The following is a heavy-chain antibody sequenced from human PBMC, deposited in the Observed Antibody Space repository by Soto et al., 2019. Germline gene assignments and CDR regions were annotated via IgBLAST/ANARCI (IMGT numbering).Heavy chain of an antibody. CDR1: GFTFSSYA. Sequence: EVQLLESGGGLVQPGGSLRLSCAASGFTFSSYAMSWVRQAPGKGLEWVSAISGSGGSTYYADSVKGRFTIYRDNSKNTLYLQMNSLRAEDTAVYYCAKDLWYYDSSGSVNWGQGTLVTVSS. CDR2: ISGSGGST. J-gene: IGHJ4*02. V-gene: IGHV3-23*01. CDR3: AKDLWYYDSSGSVN. D-gene: IGHD3-22*01.